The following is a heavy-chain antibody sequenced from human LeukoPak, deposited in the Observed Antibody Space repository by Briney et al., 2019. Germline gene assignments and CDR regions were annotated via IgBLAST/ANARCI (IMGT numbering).Heavy chain of an antibody. D-gene: IGHD6-13*01. CDR1: GGSITSYY. CDR3: ATRYDSTWYQF. V-gene: IGHV4-59*08. CDR2: MLYSQST. Sequence: PSETLSLTCTVSGGSITSYYLSWIRQPPGKGLEWIGYMLYSQSTRYNPALKSRVTMSMNTSKNQVSLKLRYVTAADTAVYYCATRYDSTWYQFWGRGTLVTVSS. J-gene: IGHJ4*02.